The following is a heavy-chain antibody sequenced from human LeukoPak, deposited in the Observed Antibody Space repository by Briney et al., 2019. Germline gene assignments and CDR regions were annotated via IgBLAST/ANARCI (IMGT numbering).Heavy chain of an antibody. D-gene: IGHD2-2*01. Sequence: GGSLRLSCAASGFTVSSNYMSWVRQAPGKGLEWVSVIYSGGSTYYADSVKGRFTISRDNSKNTLYLQMDSLRAEDTAVYYYAKDIVVVPAAHHDAFDIWGQGTMVTVSS. CDR2: IYSGGST. V-gene: IGHV3-66*02. J-gene: IGHJ3*02. CDR3: AKDIVVVPAAHHDAFDI. CDR1: GFTVSSNY.